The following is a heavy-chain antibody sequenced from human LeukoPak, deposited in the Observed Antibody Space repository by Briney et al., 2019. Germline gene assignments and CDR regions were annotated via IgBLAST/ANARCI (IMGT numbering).Heavy chain of an antibody. J-gene: IGHJ5*02. D-gene: IGHD2/OR15-2a*01. CDR3: ARCKTGDWFDP. CDR2: INPNNGGT. V-gene: IGHV1-2*02. Sequence: ASVKVSCKASGYTFTGYYLHWVRQAPGLGFEWMGWINPNNGGTNYAQKFQGRVTMTRGTSINTAYMELSSLRSDDTAVYYCARCKTGDWFDPWGQGTLVTVSS. CDR1: GYTFTGYY.